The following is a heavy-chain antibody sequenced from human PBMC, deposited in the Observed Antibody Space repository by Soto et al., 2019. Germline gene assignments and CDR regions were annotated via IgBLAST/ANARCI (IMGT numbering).Heavy chain of an antibody. D-gene: IGHD3-22*01. V-gene: IGHV3-30*18. J-gene: IGHJ4*02. CDR2: ISYDGSNK. CDR1: GFTFSSFG. Sequence: QVQLVESGGDVVQPGRSLRLSCAASGFTFSSFGVHWVRQAPGKGLEWVAGISYDGSNKYYADSVKGRFTISRDNSKNTLYLQMNSLRAEDTAVYYCAKDTYYYDSSGYYVFDYWGQGTLATVSS. CDR3: AKDTYYYDSSGYYVFDY.